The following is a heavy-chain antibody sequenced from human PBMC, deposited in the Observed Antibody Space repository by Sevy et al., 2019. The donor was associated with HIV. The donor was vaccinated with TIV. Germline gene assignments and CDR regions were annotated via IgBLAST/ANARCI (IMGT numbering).Heavy chain of an antibody. CDR2: IIPIFGTA. CDR3: ARMIVGATDNTAFDI. CDR1: GGTFSSYA. J-gene: IGHJ3*02. Sequence: ASVKVSCKASGGTFSSYAISWVRQAPGQGLEWMGGIIPIFGTANYAQKFQGRVTITADESTSTAYMELSSLRSEDTAVYYCARMIVGATDNTAFDIWGQGTMVTVSS. V-gene: IGHV1-69*13. D-gene: IGHD1-26*01.